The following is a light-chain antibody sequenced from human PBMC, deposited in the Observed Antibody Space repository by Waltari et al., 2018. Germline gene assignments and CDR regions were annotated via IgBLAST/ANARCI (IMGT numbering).Light chain of an antibody. Sequence: QSILTQPPSVSGAPGQRVSISCPGSHSNIGSHPVNWYQHPPGAAPRLLIFVNDERASGVPERFSASKSGTSASLAISDLEFDDEADYYCASWDGSLTVNVFGSGTKVTVL. CDR2: VND. CDR1: HSNIGSHP. V-gene: IGLV1-44*01. J-gene: IGLJ6*01. CDR3: ASWDGSLTVNV.